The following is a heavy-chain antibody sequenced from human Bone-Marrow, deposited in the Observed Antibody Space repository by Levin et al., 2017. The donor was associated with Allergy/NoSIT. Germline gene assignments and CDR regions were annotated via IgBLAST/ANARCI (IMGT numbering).Heavy chain of an antibody. J-gene: IGHJ4*02. Sequence: GGSLRLSCAVSGFTVSNNYMGWVRQAPGKGLEGVSVIYSGGATNYVDSVKGRFTVSRDNSKNTLYLQMNSLRAEDTAVYYCAGSPATGYWGQGTLVTVSS. CDR3: AGSPATGY. V-gene: IGHV3-66*02. CDR1: GFTVSNNY. CDR2: IYSGGAT. D-gene: IGHD3-9*01.